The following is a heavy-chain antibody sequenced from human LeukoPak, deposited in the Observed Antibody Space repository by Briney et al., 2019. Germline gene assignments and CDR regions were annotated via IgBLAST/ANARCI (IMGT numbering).Heavy chain of an antibody. D-gene: IGHD2-2*01. Sequence: PGGSLRLSCAASGFTFSDYYMSWIRQAPGKGLEWVSYISSSSSYTNYADSVKGRFTIFRDNAKNSLYLQMNSLRAEDTAVYYCARGPDCSSTSCYAYYGMDVWGQGTTVTVSS. CDR3: ARGPDCSSTSCYAYYGMDV. J-gene: IGHJ6*02. CDR1: GFTFSDYY. CDR2: ISSSSSYT. V-gene: IGHV3-11*06.